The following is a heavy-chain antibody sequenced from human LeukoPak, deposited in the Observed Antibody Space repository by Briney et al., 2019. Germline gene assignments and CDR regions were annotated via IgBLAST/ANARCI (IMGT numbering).Heavy chain of an antibody. D-gene: IGHD2-8*01. CDR3: AKRGLPNGIDWFDP. Sequence: PGGSLLLSCAASGFTFSSYAMSWVRPAPGKGLAWVSAISGSGGSTYYADSVKGRFTISRDNSKNTLYLQMNSLRAEDTAVYYCAKRGLPNGIDWFDPWGQGTLVTVSS. CDR2: ISGSGGST. J-gene: IGHJ5*02. V-gene: IGHV3-23*01. CDR1: GFTFSSYA.